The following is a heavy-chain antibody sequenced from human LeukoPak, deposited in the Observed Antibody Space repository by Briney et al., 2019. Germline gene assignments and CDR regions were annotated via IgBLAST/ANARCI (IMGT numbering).Heavy chain of an antibody. CDR1: GYTFTGYY. V-gene: IGHV1-2*02. Sequence: ASVKVSCKASGYTFTGYYMHWVRQAPGQGLEWMGWINPNSGGTNYAQKFQGRVTMTRDTSISTAYMELRSLRSDDTAVYYCARGNGGSYYGSDAFDIWGQGTMVTVSS. D-gene: IGHD1-26*01. J-gene: IGHJ3*02. CDR3: ARGNGGSYYGSDAFDI. CDR2: INPNSGGT.